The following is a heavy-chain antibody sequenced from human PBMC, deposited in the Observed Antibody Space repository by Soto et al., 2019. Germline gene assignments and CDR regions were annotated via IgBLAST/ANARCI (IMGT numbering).Heavy chain of an antibody. V-gene: IGHV3-11*01. CDR1: GFTFSDYY. CDR3: ASGYDYGSGDIYYGMDV. J-gene: IGHJ6*02. CDR2: ISSSGSTI. Sequence: PGGSLRLSCAASGFTFSDYYMSWIRQAPGKGLEWVSYISSSGSTIYYADSVKGRFTISRDNAKNSLYLQMNSLRAEDTAVYYCASGYDYGSGDIYYGMDVWGQGTTVTVSS. D-gene: IGHD3-10*01.